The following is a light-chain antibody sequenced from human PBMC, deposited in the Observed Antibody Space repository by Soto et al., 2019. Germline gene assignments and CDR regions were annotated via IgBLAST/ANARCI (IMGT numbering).Light chain of an antibody. CDR1: QSVSSSY. CDR3: QQYRT. Sequence: EIVLTQSPGTLSLSPGERATLYCRASQSVSSSYLAWYQQKPGQAPRLLIYGASSRATGIPDRFSGSGSGTDFTLTISRLEPEDFAVYYCQQYRTFGQGTKVDIK. J-gene: IGKJ1*01. CDR2: GAS. V-gene: IGKV3-20*01.